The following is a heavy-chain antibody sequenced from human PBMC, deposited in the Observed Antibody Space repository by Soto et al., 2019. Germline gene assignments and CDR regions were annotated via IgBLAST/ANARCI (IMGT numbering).Heavy chain of an antibody. CDR2: IDASDSYT. J-gene: IGHJ6*01. CDR1: GYSFTSYW. V-gene: IGHV5-10-1*01. CDR3: AIPTTVTTLYHGMDV. D-gene: IGHD4-17*01. Sequence: PVWSLNISFKGSGYSFTSYWISWVLQMPAKGLEWMGRIDASDSYTNYSPSFQGHVTISAEKSISTAYLQWSSLKASDTAMYYCAIPTTVTTLYHGMDVWGQGTTVTLYS.